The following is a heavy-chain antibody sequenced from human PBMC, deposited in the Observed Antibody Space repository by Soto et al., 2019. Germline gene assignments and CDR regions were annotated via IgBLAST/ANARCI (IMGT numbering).Heavy chain of an antibody. V-gene: IGHV4-34*01. D-gene: IGHD4-4*01. CDR3: AGGGPLQKSLYYCYMDV. CDR1: GGSFSGYY. Sequence: PSETLSLTCAVYGGSFSGYYWSWIRQPPGKGLEWIGEINHSGSTNYNPSLKSRVTISVDTSKNQFSLKLSSVTAADTAVYYCAGGGPLQKSLYYCYMDVWGKGTTLTVSS. J-gene: IGHJ6*03. CDR2: INHSGST.